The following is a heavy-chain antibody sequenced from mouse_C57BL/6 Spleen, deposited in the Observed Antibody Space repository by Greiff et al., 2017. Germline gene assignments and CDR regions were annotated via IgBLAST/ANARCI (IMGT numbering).Heavy chain of an antibody. CDR3: ARPNSPRLLLDY. CDR1: GYTFTSYW. V-gene: IGHV1-64*01. D-gene: IGHD2-13*01. J-gene: IGHJ2*01. CDR2: IHPNSGST. Sequence: QVQLKQPGAELVKPGASVKLSCKASGYTFTSYWMHWVKQRPGQGLEWIGMIHPNSGSTNYNEKFKSKATLTVDKSSSTAYMQLSSLTSEDSAVYYCARPNSPRLLLDYWGQGTTLTVSS.